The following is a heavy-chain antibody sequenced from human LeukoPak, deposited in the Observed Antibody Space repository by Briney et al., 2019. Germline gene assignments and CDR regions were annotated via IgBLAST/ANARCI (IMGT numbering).Heavy chain of an antibody. Sequence: GGSLRLSCAASGFTFSSYSMNWVRQAPGKGLEWVSSISGSSSYIYYADSVKGRFTIPRDNAKNSLYLQMNSLRAEDTAVYYCARGWELGDFDYWGQGTLVTVSS. CDR2: ISGSSSYI. D-gene: IGHD1-26*01. J-gene: IGHJ4*02. CDR3: ARGWELGDFDY. V-gene: IGHV3-21*01. CDR1: GFTFSSYS.